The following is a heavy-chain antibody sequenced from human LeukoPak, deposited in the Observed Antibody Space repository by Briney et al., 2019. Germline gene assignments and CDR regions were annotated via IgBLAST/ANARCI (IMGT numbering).Heavy chain of an antibody. Sequence: RGSLRLSCAASGFTFSSYAMHWVRQAPGKGLEWVAVISYDGSNKYYADSVKGRFTISRDNSKNTLYLQMNSLRAEDTAVYYCARDAFAGTCDYWGQGTLVTVSS. D-gene: IGHD1-26*01. CDR2: ISYDGSNK. CDR1: GFTFSSYA. J-gene: IGHJ4*02. V-gene: IGHV3-30*01. CDR3: ARDAFAGTCDY.